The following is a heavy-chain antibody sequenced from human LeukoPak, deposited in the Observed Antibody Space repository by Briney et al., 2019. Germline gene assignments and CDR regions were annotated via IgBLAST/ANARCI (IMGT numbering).Heavy chain of an antibody. V-gene: IGHV1-69*13. J-gene: IGHJ3*02. D-gene: IGHD2-15*01. CDR2: IIPIFGTA. Sequence: SVKVSCKASGGPFSNYAISWVRQAPGQGLEWMGGIIPIFGTANYAQKFQGRVTITADESTSTAYMELSSLRSEDTAVYYCASGVAPTTQGPIWGQGTMVTVSS. CDR1: GGPFSNYA. CDR3: ASGVAPTTQGPI.